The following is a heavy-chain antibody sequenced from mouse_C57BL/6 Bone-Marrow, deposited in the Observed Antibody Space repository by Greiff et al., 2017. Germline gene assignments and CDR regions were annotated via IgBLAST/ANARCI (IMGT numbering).Heavy chain of an antibody. Sequence: EVKVVESGPELVKPGASVKISCKASGYSFTGYYMNWVKQSPEKSLEWIGEINPSTGGTTYNQKFKAKATLTVDKSSSTAYMQLKSLTSEDSAVYYCARRGPYAMDYWGQGTSVTVSS. CDR3: ARRGPYAMDY. V-gene: IGHV1-42*01. J-gene: IGHJ4*01. CDR1: GYSFTGYY. CDR2: INPSTGGT.